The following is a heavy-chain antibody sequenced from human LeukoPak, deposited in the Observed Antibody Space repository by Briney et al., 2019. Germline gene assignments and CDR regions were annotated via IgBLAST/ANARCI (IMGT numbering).Heavy chain of an antibody. Sequence: PGRSLRLSCAASGFTFSSYGMHWVRQAPGKGLEWVSVVSTNGAVTFYADSVKGRFTISRDNSKNTLFLQMNSLRAEDTAVYYCAKLSLSGRSQSADYWGQGTLVTVSS. CDR3: AKLSLSGRSQSADY. CDR2: VSTNGAVT. CDR1: GFTFSSYG. D-gene: IGHD3-10*01. V-gene: IGHV3-23*01. J-gene: IGHJ4*02.